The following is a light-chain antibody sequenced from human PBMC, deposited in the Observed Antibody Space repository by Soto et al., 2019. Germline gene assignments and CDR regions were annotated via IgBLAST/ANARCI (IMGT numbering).Light chain of an antibody. CDR3: QQYGDWPAT. Sequence: EVVMTQSPATLSGSPGESATLSCWASQSVNINLAWYYQKPGQAPRLLISEASTRATGIPARFSGGGSGTKFTLTISSLQSEDFAVYYCQQYGDWPATFGQGTKVEIK. CDR2: EAS. V-gene: IGKV3-15*01. CDR1: QSVNIN. J-gene: IGKJ1*01.